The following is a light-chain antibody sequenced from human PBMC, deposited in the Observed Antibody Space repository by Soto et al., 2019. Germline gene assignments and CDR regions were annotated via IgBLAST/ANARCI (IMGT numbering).Light chain of an antibody. J-gene: IGKJ1*01. CDR2: GAY. Sequence: DILMTQSPASLSVSTGEIVTLSCTASQTVSRYLAWYQQIPGQPHRLIIHGAYTGAIGVPDRFSGSGSGTEFTLTIRTMQSEDSALYYCNKYKNWQWKFGKGNTVDIK. CDR1: QTVSRY. V-gene: IGKV3-15*01. CDR3: NKYKNWQWK.